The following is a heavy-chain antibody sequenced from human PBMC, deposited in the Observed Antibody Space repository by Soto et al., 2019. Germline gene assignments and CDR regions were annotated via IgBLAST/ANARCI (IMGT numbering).Heavy chain of an antibody. D-gene: IGHD5-12*01. CDR2: IYYSGST. CDR3: ARKWRGGQDDGMDV. V-gene: IGHV4-31*03. J-gene: IGHJ6*02. Sequence: SLSLACTVSVGSSSSGGYYWSWILQHPGKGLEWIGYIYYSGSTYYNPSLKSRVTISVDTSKNQFSLKLSSVTAADTAVYYCARKWRGGQDDGMDVWGQGTTVTVSS. CDR1: VGSSSSGGYY.